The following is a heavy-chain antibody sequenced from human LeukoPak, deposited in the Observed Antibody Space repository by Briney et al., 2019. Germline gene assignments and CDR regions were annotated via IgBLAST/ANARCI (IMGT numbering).Heavy chain of an antibody. D-gene: IGHD6-19*01. CDR1: GYTFTSYD. J-gene: IGHJ6*02. V-gene: IGHV1-8*01. CDR3: ARASQWLFYYYYGMGV. Sequence: GASVKLSCKASGYTFTSYDINWVRQATGQGLVCRGWMNPNRDNTGYAQKLQGRVTMNRNTSISISYMELSSLRSEDTAVYYCARASQWLFYYYYGMGVWGQGTTVTVAS. CDR2: MNPNRDNT.